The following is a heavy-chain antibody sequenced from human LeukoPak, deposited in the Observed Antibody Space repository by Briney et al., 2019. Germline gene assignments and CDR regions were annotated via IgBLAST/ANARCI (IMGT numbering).Heavy chain of an antibody. Sequence: SETLSLTCTVSGGSISSYYWSWIRQPPGKGLEWIGYIYYSGSTNYNPSLKSRVTISVDTSKNQFSLKLSSVTAADTAVYYCARDRKIRGVIHYYGMDVWGQGTTVTVSS. J-gene: IGHJ6*02. V-gene: IGHV4-59*01. D-gene: IGHD3-10*01. CDR1: GGSISSYY. CDR2: IYYSGST. CDR3: ARDRKIRGVIHYYGMDV.